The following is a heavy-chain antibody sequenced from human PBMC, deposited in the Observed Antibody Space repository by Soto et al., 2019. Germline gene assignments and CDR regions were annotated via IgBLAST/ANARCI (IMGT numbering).Heavy chain of an antibody. CDR1: GFTFSSYW. Sequence: GSLRLSCAASGFTFSSYWMHWVRQAPGKGLVWVSRINSDGSSTSYADSVKGRFTISRDNAKNTLYLQMNSLRAEDTAVYYCARAVGATGYYYYGMDVWGQGTTVTVSS. D-gene: IGHD1-26*01. J-gene: IGHJ6*02. CDR3: ARAVGATGYYYYGMDV. CDR2: INSDGSST. V-gene: IGHV3-74*01.